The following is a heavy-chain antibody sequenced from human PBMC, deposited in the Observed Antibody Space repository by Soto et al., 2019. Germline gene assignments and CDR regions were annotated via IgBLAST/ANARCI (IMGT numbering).Heavy chain of an antibody. Sequence: SETLSLTCTVSGGSISSGGYYWSWIRQHPGKGLEWIGYIYYSGSTYYNPSLKSRVTISVDTSKNQFSLKLSSVTAADTAVYYCARYIAAAGTRGGIDYWGQGTLVTVSS. CDR3: ARYIAAAGTRGGIDY. CDR1: GGSISSGGYY. J-gene: IGHJ4*02. V-gene: IGHV4-31*03. CDR2: IYYSGST. D-gene: IGHD6-13*01.